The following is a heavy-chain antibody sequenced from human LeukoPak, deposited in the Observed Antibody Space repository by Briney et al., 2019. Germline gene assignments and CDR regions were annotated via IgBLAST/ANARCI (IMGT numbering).Heavy chain of an antibody. D-gene: IGHD6-13*01. J-gene: IGHJ2*01. CDR1: GGSISSYY. CDR3: ARVYYSSSYDYWYFDL. V-gene: IGHV4-59*01. CDR2: IYYSGST. Sequence: SETLSLTCTVSGGSISSYYWSWIRQPPGKGLEWVGYIYYSGSTNYNPSLKSRVTISVDTSKNQFSLKLSSVTAADTAVYYCARVYYSSSYDYWYFDLWGRGTLVTVTS.